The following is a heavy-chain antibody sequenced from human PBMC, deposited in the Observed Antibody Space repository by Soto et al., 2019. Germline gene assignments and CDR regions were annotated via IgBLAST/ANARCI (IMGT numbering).Heavy chain of an antibody. V-gene: IGHV3-30*14. Sequence: PGGSLRLSCAASGVTLSGYVLHWVCHAPGKGLEWVALISYDVSDKNYGDTLNRRFTISIYNSKNTLYLQMDSLRSEDTDMYFCATGRKWEHSSGMAVWGKGTTVTSPQ. D-gene: IGHD1-26*01. J-gene: IGHJ6*04. CDR3: ATGRKWEHSSGMAV. CDR1: GVTLSGYV. CDR2: ISYDVSDK.